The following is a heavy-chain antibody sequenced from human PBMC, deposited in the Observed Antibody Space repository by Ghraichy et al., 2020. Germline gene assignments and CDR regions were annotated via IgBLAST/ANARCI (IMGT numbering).Heavy chain of an antibody. Sequence: SETLSLTCAVYGGSFSGYYWSWIRQPPGKGLEWIGEINHSGSTNYNPSLKSRVTISVDTSKNQFSLKLSSVTAADTAVYYCARVWYSSSWEFDYWGQGTLVTVSS. CDR1: GGSFSGYY. CDR2: INHSGST. J-gene: IGHJ4*02. CDR3: ARVWYSSSWEFDY. D-gene: IGHD6-13*01. V-gene: IGHV4-34*01.